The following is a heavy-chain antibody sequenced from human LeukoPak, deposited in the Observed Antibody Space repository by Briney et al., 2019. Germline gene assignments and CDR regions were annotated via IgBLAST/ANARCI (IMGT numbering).Heavy chain of an antibody. V-gene: IGHV3-11*01. CDR2: ISSSGSTI. CDR1: GFTFSDYY. J-gene: IGHJ4*02. CDR3: ARGELELLGETPFDY. Sequence: GGSLRLSCAASGFTFSDYYMSWIRQAPGKVLEWVSYISSSGSTIYYAASVKGRFTTSRDNAKNSLYLQMNSLRADDTAVYYCARGELELLGETPFDYWGQGTLVTVSS. D-gene: IGHD1-26*01.